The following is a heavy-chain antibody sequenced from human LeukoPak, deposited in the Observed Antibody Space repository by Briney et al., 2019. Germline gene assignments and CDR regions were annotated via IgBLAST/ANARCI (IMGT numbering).Heavy chain of an antibody. V-gene: IGHV4-59*12. J-gene: IGHJ6*03. CDR3: ARGALKWELFRSRKDPRPLMDV. D-gene: IGHD1-26*01. CDR1: GGSISNYY. Sequence: SETLSLTCTVSGGSISNYYWNWIRQPPGKGLEWIGYIYYSGSTNYNPSLKSRVTMSVDTSKNQFSLKLSSVTAADTAVYYCARGALKWELFRSRKDPRPLMDVWGKGTTVTVSS. CDR2: IYYSGST.